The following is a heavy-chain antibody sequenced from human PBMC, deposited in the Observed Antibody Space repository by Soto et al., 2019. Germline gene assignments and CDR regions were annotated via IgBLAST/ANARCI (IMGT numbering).Heavy chain of an antibody. CDR3: ARGVFPRRREIVVVTRRYYFDY. CDR2: INHSGST. CDR1: GGSFSGYY. D-gene: IGHD3-22*01. J-gene: IGHJ4*02. V-gene: IGHV4-34*01. Sequence: QVQLQQWGAGLLKPSETLSLTCAVYGGSFSGYYWSWIRQPPGKGLEWIGEINHSGSTNYNPSLKSRVTISVDTSKNQFSLKLSSVTAADTAVYYCARGVFPRRREIVVVTRRYYFDYWGQGTLVTVSS.